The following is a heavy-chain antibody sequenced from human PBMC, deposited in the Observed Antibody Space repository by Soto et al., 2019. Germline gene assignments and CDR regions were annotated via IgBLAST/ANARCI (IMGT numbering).Heavy chain of an antibody. CDR2: IKSKTDGGTT. V-gene: IGHV3-15*07. D-gene: IGHD1-26*01. Sequence: GGSLRLSCAASGFTFSNAWMNWVRQAPGKGLEWVGRIKSKTDGGTTDYAAPVKGRFTISRDVSKNTLYLQMNSLKTEDTAVYYCTTRIRVGATRGYYYYGMDVWGQGTTVTVSS. CDR3: TTRIRVGATRGYYYYGMDV. J-gene: IGHJ6*02. CDR1: GFTFSNAW.